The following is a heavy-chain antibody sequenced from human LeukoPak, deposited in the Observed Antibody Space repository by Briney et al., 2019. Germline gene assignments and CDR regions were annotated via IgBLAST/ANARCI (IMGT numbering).Heavy chain of an antibody. V-gene: IGHV3-48*02. D-gene: IGHD4-17*01. CDR3: ARVRAVTTFRDAFDI. CDR2: ISSSSSTI. CDR1: GFTFSSNE. J-gene: IGHJ3*02. Sequence: PGGSLRLSCAASGFTFSSNEMSWVRQAPGKGLEWVSYISSSSSTIYYADSVKGRFTISRDNAKNSLYLQMSSLTDEDTAVYYCARVRAVTTFRDAFDIWGQGTMVTVSS.